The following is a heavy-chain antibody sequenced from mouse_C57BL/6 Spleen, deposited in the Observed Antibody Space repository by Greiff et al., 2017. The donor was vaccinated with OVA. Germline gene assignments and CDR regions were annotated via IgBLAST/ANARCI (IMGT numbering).Heavy chain of an antibody. CDR2: ISSGSSTI. V-gene: IGHV5-17*01. CDR3: ARDPIYYYGSSDDGFAY. D-gene: IGHD1-1*01. Sequence: EVNVVESGGGLVKPGGSLKLSCAASGFTFSDYGMHWVRQAPEKGLEWVAYISSGSSTIYYADTVKGRFTISRDNAQNTLFLQMTSLRSEDTAMYYGARDPIYYYGSSDDGFAYWGQGTLVTVSA. J-gene: IGHJ3*01. CDR1: GFTFSDYG.